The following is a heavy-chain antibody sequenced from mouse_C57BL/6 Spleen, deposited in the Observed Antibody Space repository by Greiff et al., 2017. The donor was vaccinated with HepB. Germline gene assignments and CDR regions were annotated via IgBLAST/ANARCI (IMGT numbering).Heavy chain of an antibody. CDR3: TRSAPITTALGGFDY. D-gene: IGHD1-2*01. V-gene: IGHV1-72*01. Sequence: VQLQQPGAELVKPGASVKLSCKASGYTFTSYWMHWVKQRPGRGLEWIGRIDPNSGGTKYNEKFKSKATLTVDKPSSTAYMQLSSLTSEDSAVYYCTRSAPITTALGGFDYWGKGTTLTVSS. CDR1: GYTFTSYW. CDR2: IDPNSGGT. J-gene: IGHJ2*01.